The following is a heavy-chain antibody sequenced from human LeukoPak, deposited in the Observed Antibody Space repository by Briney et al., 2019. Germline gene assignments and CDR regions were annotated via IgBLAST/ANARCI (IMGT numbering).Heavy chain of an antibody. CDR2: IYPGDSDT. J-gene: IGHJ4*02. CDR3: ARGRWDIVVVVAARGKYYFDY. Sequence: GEPLKISCKGSGYSFTSYWIGWVRQMLGKGLEWMGIIYPGDSDTRYSPSFQGQVTISADKSISTAYLQWSSLKASDTAMYYCARGRWDIVVVVAARGKYYFDYWGQGTLVTVSS. D-gene: IGHD2-15*01. CDR1: GYSFTSYW. V-gene: IGHV5-51*01.